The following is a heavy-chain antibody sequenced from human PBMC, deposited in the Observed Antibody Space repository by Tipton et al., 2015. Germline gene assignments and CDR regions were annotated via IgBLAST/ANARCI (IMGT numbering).Heavy chain of an antibody. CDR1: GGSISRDIYY. V-gene: IGHV4-39*01. J-gene: IGHJ6*02. CDR2: INYGGTA. CDR3: VRRPLRYYYGMDV. Sequence: TLSLTCNVSGGSISRDIYYWDWIRQPPGKGLEWVGSINYGGTAYYNPSLKSRLTISVDTSNNQFSLNLTSVTAADTAVYYCVRRPLRYYYGMDVWGQGTTVTVSS.